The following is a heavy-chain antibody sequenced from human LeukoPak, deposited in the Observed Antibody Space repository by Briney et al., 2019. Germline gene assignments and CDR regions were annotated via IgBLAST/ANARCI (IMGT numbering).Heavy chain of an antibody. V-gene: IGHV1-69*05. Sequence: GSSVKVSCKASGGTFSSYAISWVRQAPGQGLEWMGRIIPIFSTANYAQKFQGRVTITTDESTSTAYMELSSLRSEDTAVYYCARDGYSSSWYGSYWFDPWGQGTLITVSS. D-gene: IGHD6-13*01. CDR2: IIPIFSTA. CDR3: ARDGYSSSWYGSYWFDP. J-gene: IGHJ5*02. CDR1: GGTFSSYA.